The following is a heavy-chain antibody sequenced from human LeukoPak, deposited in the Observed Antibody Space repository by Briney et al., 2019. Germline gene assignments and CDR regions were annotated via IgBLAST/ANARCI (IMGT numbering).Heavy chain of an antibody. CDR1: GYSFTSYW. V-gene: IGHV5-51*01. D-gene: IGHD3-10*01. Sequence: GESLQISCKGSGYSFTSYWIGWVRQMPGKGLEWMGIIYPGDSDTRYSPSFQGQVTISADKSISTAYLQWSSLKASDTAMYYCARHYYYGSGSYFHADAFDIWGQGTMVTVSS. J-gene: IGHJ3*02. CDR3: ARHYYYGSGSYFHADAFDI. CDR2: IYPGDSDT.